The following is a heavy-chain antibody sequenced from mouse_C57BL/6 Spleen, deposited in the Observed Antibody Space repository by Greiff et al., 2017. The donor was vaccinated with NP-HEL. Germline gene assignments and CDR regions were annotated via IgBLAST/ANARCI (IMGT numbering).Heavy chain of an antibody. Sequence: EVKLQESGPGLVKPSQSLSLTCSVTGYSITSGYYWNWIRQFPGNKLEWMGYISYDGSNNYNPSLKNRISITRDTSKNQFFLKLNSVTTEDTATYYCARVSHYYGSPYYFDYWGQGTTLTVSS. CDR2: ISYDGSN. CDR1: GYSITSGYY. J-gene: IGHJ2*01. CDR3: ARVSHYYGSPYYFDY. V-gene: IGHV3-6*01. D-gene: IGHD1-1*01.